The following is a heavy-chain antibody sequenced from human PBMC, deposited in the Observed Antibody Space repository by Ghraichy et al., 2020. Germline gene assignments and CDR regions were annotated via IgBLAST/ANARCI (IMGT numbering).Heavy chain of an antibody. V-gene: IGHV4-59*01. CDR2: IYYSGST. CDR1: GGSISSYY. J-gene: IGHJ4*02. D-gene: IGHD3-22*01. CDR3: ARAHYYDSSGSYIDY. Sequence: SQTLSLTCTVSGGSISSYYWSWIRQPPGKGLEWIGYIYYSGSTNYNPSLKSRVTISVDTSKNQFSLKLSSVTAADTAVYYCARAHYYDSSGSYIDYWGQGTLVTVSS.